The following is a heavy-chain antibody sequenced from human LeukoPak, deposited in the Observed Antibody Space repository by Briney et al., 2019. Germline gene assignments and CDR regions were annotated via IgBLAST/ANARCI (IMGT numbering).Heavy chain of an antibody. V-gene: IGHV4-31*03. CDR1: GGSISSGGYY. CDR3: ARDSPVGYSGLDY. Sequence: SETLSLTCTVSGGSISSGGYYWSWIRQHPGKGLEWIGYIYYSGSTYYNPSLKSRVTISVDTSKNQSSLKLSSVTAADTAVYYCARDSPVGYSGLDYWGQGTLVTVSS. CDR2: IYYSGST. D-gene: IGHD5-24*01. J-gene: IGHJ4*02.